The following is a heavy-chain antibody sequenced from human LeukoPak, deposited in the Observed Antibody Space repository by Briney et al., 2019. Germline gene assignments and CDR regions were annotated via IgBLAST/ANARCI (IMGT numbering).Heavy chain of an antibody. CDR2: IYYSGST. Sequence: PSETLSLTCTVSGGSISSSSYYWGWIRQPPGKGLEWIGSIYYSGSTYYNPSLKSRVTISVDTSKNQFSLKLSSVTAADTAVYYCARLNYYDSGGVAFDIWGQGTMVTVSS. J-gene: IGHJ3*02. V-gene: IGHV4-39*07. CDR1: GGSISSSSYY. CDR3: ARLNYYDSGGVAFDI. D-gene: IGHD3-22*01.